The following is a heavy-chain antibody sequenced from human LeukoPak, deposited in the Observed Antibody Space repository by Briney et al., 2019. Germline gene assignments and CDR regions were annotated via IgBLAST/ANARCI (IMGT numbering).Heavy chain of an antibody. J-gene: IGHJ4*02. V-gene: IGHV3-23*01. D-gene: IGHD1-26*01. CDR2: ITGNGAST. CDR1: GFTFRSYD. Sequence: PGGSLRLSCAASGFTFRSYDINWVRQAPGKGLEWVSSITGNGASTNFADSVRGRFTISRDNSKNTAYLQMNSLRADDTAVYYCAGSGSHVYWGKGTLVTVSS. CDR3: AGSGSHVY.